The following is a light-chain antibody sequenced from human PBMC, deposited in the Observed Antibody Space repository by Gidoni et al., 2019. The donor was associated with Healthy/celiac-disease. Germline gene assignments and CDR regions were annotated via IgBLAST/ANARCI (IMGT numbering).Light chain of an antibody. CDR3: QQYNSYSPKWT. CDR1: QSISSW. J-gene: IGKJ1*01. V-gene: IGKV1-5*03. Sequence: DIQMTQSTSTLSASVGDRVTITCRASQSISSWLALYQQKPGNAPKLLIYKAASLESGVPSMFSGSGSGTEFTLTISSLQPDDFATYYCQQYNSYSPKWTFGQGTKVEIK. CDR2: KAA.